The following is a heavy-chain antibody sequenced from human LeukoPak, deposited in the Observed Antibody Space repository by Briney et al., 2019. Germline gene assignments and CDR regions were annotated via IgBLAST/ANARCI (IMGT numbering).Heavy chain of an antibody. V-gene: IGHV3-21*01. CDR1: GFTFVTYS. CDR2: ISGSSGFI. CDR3: AKDVPAAYFDY. J-gene: IGHJ4*02. Sequence: AGGSLRLSCAASGFTFVTYSMNWVRQAPGKGLEWVSSISGSSGFIYYADSVKGRFTISRDNSKTTLYLQMNSLRAEDTAVYYCAKDVPAAYFDYWGQGTLVTVSS. D-gene: IGHD2-2*01.